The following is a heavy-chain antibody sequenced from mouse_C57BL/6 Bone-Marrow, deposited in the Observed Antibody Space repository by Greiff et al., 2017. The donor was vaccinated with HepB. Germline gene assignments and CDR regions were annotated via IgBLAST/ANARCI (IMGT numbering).Heavy chain of an antibody. V-gene: IGHV5-12*01. Sequence: DVQLVESGGGLVQPGGSLKLSCAASGFTFSDYYMYWVRQTPEKRLEWVAYISNGGGSTYYPDTVKGRFTISRDNAKNTLYLQMSRLKSEDTAMYYCARLPSYYAMDYWGLGTSVTVSS. J-gene: IGHJ4*01. CDR1: GFTFSDYY. CDR2: ISNGGGST. CDR3: ARLPSYYAMDY.